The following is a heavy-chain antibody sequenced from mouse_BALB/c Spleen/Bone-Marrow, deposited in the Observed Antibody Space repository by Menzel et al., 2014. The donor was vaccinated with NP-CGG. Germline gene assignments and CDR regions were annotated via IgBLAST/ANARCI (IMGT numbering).Heavy chain of an antibody. Sequence: EVQGAESGGGLVKPGGSLKLFCAASGFAFSSYDMSWARQTPDKRLEWVAYICSGGGNTHYPDTVNGRFTISRDNAKNTLYLQMSSLKSEDTAMYYCARATPYAMDYWGQGTSGTVSS. V-gene: IGHV5-12-1*01. CDR3: ARATPYAMDY. CDR1: GFAFSSYD. J-gene: IGHJ4*01. D-gene: IGHD1-1*01. CDR2: ICSGGGNT.